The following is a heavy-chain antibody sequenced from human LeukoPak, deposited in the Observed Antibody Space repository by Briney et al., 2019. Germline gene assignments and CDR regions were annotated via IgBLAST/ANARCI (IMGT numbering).Heavy chain of an antibody. CDR1: GFTFSNYV. J-gene: IGHJ4*02. D-gene: IGHD6-19*01. CDR2: ISYDGSDK. V-gene: IGHV3-30*03. CDR3: ARDGARIAVAGTFDY. Sequence: GGSLRLSCAASGFTFSNYVMHWVRQAPGKGLEWVALISYDGSDKYYADSVKGRFTISRDNAKNSLYLQMNSLRAEDTAVYYCARDGARIAVAGTFDYWGQGTLVTVSS.